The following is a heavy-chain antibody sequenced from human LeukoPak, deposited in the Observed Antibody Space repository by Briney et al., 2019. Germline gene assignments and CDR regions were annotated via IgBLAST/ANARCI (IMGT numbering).Heavy chain of an antibody. D-gene: IGHD1-26*01. CDR3: AKKRGSAFYNWFDP. J-gene: IGHJ5*02. Sequence: GGSLRLSCAASGFTFSSFGMHWVRQTPGKGLEWVAYIRYDGSNKNYADSLEGRFTISRDNSKNALYLQIDSLRPEDTAVYYCAKKRGSAFYNWFDPWGQAALVTVSP. CDR1: GFTFSSFG. V-gene: IGHV3-30*02. CDR2: IRYDGSNK.